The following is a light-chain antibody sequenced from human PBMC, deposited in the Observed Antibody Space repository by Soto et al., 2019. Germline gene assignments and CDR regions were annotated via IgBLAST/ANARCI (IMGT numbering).Light chain of an antibody. Sequence: EIVLTRSPGTLSLSPGERATLSCRASQSISSTYLAWCQQKPGQAPRLLIYGASTRATGIPDRFSGTGSGTDFTLTISRLEPEDFAVYYCQHFGDSPITFGQGTRLEIK. V-gene: IGKV3-20*01. CDR3: QHFGDSPIT. CDR2: GAS. CDR1: QSISSTY. J-gene: IGKJ5*01.